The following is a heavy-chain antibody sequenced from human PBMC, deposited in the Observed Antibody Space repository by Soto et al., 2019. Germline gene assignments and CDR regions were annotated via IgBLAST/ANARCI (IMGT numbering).Heavy chain of an antibody. CDR2: ITSDGCSN. CDR1: GVTFSNNR. CDR3: ASGRIAVP. Sequence: GESLRHSCAGSGVTFSNNRRHGLRPSPGQAPLWVSRITSDGCSNYYADSVKRRFTISRDNANHTLYLQITSLRADAPAVYYCASGRIAVPWGQGTLVTVSS. V-gene: IGHV3-74*01. D-gene: IGHD6-19*01. J-gene: IGHJ5*02.